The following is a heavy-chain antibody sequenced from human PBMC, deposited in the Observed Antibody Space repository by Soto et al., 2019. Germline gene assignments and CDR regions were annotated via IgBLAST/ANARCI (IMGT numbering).Heavy chain of an antibody. J-gene: IGHJ3*02. Sequence: PGGSLRLSCAASGFMFSTYSVNWLRQAPGKGLEWVSDISGNSVTKYYADSVKGRFTISRDNSKNTLYLQMNSLRAEDTAVYYCAKVRWLANFDAFDIWGQGTMVTVSS. D-gene: IGHD6-19*01. CDR3: AKVRWLANFDAFDI. CDR2: ISGNSVTK. V-gene: IGHV3-23*01. CDR1: GFMFSTYS.